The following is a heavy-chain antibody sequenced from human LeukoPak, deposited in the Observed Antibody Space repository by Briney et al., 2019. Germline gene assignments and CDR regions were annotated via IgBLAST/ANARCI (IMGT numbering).Heavy chain of an antibody. J-gene: IGHJ6*03. CDR2: IYYSGST. CDR1: GGSISSRSYS. Sequence: SETLSLTCTVSGGSISSRSYSWGWVRQPPGKGLEWIASIYYSGSTYYNPSLKSRVTISVDTSKNQFSLKLSSVTAADTAVYYCARHRYYYRSGSYYGAPYYMDVWGKGTTVTISS. V-gene: IGHV4-39*01. D-gene: IGHD3-10*01. CDR3: ARHRYYYRSGSYYGAPYYMDV.